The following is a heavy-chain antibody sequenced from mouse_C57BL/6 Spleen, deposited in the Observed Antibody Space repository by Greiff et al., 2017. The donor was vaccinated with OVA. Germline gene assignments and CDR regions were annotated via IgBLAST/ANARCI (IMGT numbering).Heavy chain of an antibody. J-gene: IGHJ1*03. Sequence: VQLKQPGAELVKPGASVKLSCKASGYTFTSYWMHWVKQRPGQGLEWIGMIHPNSGSTNYNEKFKSKATLTVDKSSSTAYMQLSSLTSEDSAVYYCARSGYGWYFDVWGTGTTVTVSS. CDR3: ARSGYGWYFDV. CDR1: GYTFTSYW. CDR2: IHPNSGST. D-gene: IGHD3-2*02. V-gene: IGHV1-64*01.